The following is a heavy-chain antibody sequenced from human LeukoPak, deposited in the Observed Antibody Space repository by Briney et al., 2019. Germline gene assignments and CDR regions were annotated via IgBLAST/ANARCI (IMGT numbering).Heavy chain of an antibody. CDR3: ARQGRGVMPFDY. D-gene: IGHD3-16*01. CDR1: GGSISSYY. Sequence: PSETLSLTCTVSGGSISSYYWSWIRQPPGKGPEWIGRIYTSGSTNYNPSLKSRVTISVDTSKNQFSLKLSSVTAADTAVYYCARQGRGVMPFDYWGQGTLVTVSS. CDR2: IYTSGST. J-gene: IGHJ4*02. V-gene: IGHV4-59*08.